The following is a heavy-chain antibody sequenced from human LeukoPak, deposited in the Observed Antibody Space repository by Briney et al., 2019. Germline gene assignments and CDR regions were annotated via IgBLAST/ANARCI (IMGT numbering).Heavy chain of an antibody. D-gene: IGHD1-1*01. J-gene: IGHJ4*02. CDR2: ISYDGSNK. CDR3: ARGTGTTLLSAY. V-gene: IGHV3-30*03. CDR1: GFTFSSYG. Sequence: TGGSLRLSCAASGFTFSSYGMHWVRQAPGKGLEWVAVISYDGSNKYYADSVKGRFTISRDNSKNTLYLQMNSLRAEDTAVYYCARGTGTTLLSAYWGQGTLVTVSS.